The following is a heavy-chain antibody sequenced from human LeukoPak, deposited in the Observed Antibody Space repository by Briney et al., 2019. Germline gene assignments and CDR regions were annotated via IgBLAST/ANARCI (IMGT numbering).Heavy chain of an antibody. Sequence: GGSLRLSCAASGFTFSRYSVNWVRQAPGKGLEWVSCITGGSDYIFYADSVRGRFTISRDNAKNSLYLQMNSLRAEDTAVYYCAKFKGHYGDSEYYFDYWGQGTLVTVSS. CDR3: AKFKGHYGDSEYYFDY. D-gene: IGHD3-10*01. J-gene: IGHJ4*02. CDR2: ITGGSDYI. CDR1: GFTFSRYS. V-gene: IGHV3-21*01.